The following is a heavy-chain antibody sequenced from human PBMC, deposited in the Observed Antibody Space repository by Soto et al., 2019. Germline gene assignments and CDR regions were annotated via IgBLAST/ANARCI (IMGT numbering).Heavy chain of an antibody. CDR3: ARAWVVVTAPDY. CDR1: GYTFTSYA. D-gene: IGHD2-21*02. Sequence: QVQLVQSGAEEKKPGASVKVSCKASGYTFTSYAMHWVRQAPGQRLEWMGWINAGNGNTKYSQKFQGRVTITRDTSASTAYMELSSLRSEDTAVYYCARAWVVVTAPDYWGQGTVVTVSS. CDR2: INAGNGNT. V-gene: IGHV1-3*05. J-gene: IGHJ4*02.